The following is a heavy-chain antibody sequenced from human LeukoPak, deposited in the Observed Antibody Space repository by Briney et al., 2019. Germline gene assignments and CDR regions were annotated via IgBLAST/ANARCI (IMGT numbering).Heavy chain of an antibody. D-gene: IGHD2-15*01. J-gene: IGHJ4*02. Sequence: PSETLSLTCTDSTGSFSRGGYYWSWIRQSPGKGLEWIGEVTQSGTANYNPSLKSRVTMSLDASKNQISLNLTSMTAADTAVYYCARGRMVARYWGQGTLVTVSS. CDR2: VTQSGTA. CDR1: TGSFSRGGYY. CDR3: ARGRMVARY. V-gene: IGHV4-34*01.